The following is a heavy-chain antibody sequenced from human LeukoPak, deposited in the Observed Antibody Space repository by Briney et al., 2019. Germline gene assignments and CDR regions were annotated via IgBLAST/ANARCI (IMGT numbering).Heavy chain of an antibody. V-gene: IGHV3-48*01. CDR3: QSVSGYDQDDY. CDR1: GFTFSSYS. Sequence: PGGSLRLSCAASGFTFSSYSMNWVRQAPGKGLEWVSYISSSSSTIYYADSVKGRFTISRDNAKNSLYLQMNSLRAEDTAVYYCQSVSGYDQDDYWGQGTLVTVSS. D-gene: IGHD5-12*01. CDR2: ISSSSSTI. J-gene: IGHJ4*02.